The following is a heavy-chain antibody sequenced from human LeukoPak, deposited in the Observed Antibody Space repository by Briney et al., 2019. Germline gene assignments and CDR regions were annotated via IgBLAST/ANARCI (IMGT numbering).Heavy chain of an antibody. Sequence: GSLRLSCAASGFTVSSNYMSWVRQAPGKGLEWVSAISGSGGSTYYADSVKGRFTISRDNSKNTLYLQMNSLRAEDTAVYYCAKFPQWLVRRGFFDYWGQGTLVTVSS. CDR2: ISGSGGST. CDR3: AKFPQWLVRRGFFDY. D-gene: IGHD6-19*01. CDR1: GFTVSSNY. V-gene: IGHV3-23*01. J-gene: IGHJ4*02.